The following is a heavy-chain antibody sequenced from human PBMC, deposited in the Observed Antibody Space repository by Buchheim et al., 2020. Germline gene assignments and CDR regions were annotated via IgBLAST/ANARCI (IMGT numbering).Heavy chain of an antibody. D-gene: IGHD4-11*01. J-gene: IGHJ4*02. CDR1: GFTFSSRG. CDR3: TSSNPPDY. V-gene: IGHV3-30*03. CDR2: ITHDGSKK. Sequence: QVQLVESGGGVVQPGRSLRLSCAASGFTFSSRGMHWVRQAPGKGLEWVAHITHDGSKKYYADSVKGRFTVSRDTPRHTLSLQMNNLRTEDTAVYYCTSSNPPDYWGQGT.